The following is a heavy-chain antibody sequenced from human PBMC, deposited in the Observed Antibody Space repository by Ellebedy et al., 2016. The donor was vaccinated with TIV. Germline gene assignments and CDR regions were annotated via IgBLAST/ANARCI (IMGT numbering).Heavy chain of an antibody. Sequence: GESLKISCAASGFTFTSYATSWVRQAPGKGLECVSIFSGSGGNTYYADSVKGRFTISRDISKNMFYLQMNSLRAEDTAVYYCAKGYGSGSYYTFDPWGQGTLVTVSS. CDR2: FSGSGGNT. J-gene: IGHJ5*02. CDR3: AKGYGSGSYYTFDP. D-gene: IGHD3-10*01. CDR1: GFTFTSYA. V-gene: IGHV3-23*01.